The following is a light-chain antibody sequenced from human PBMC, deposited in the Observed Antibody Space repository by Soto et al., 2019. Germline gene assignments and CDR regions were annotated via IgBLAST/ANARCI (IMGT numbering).Light chain of an antibody. V-gene: IGKV3-15*01. Sequence: EIVMTQSPATLSVSPGERATLSCRASQSVSSNLAWYQQKPGQAPRLLIYGASTRAIGIPAKFSGSGSGTEFTLTISSLQSEDFAVYYCQQYNNWPQTFGQGTKVEIK. CDR2: GAS. J-gene: IGKJ1*01. CDR3: QQYNNWPQT. CDR1: QSVSSN.